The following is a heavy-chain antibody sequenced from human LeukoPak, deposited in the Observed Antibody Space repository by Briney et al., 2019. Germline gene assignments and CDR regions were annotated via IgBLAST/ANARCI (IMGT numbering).Heavy chain of an antibody. Sequence: GGSLRLSCAASGFTFSSYWMHWVRQAPGKGLVWVSRINSDGSSTSYADSVKGRFTISRDNAKNTLYLQVNSLRAEDTAVYYCARTYYYDSSGYHLSYWGQGTLVTVSS. D-gene: IGHD3-22*01. CDR1: GFTFSSYW. V-gene: IGHV3-74*01. CDR3: ARTYYYDSSGYHLSY. CDR2: INSDGSST. J-gene: IGHJ4*02.